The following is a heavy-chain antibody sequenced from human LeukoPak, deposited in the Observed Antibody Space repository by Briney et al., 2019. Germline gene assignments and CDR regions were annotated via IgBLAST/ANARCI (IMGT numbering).Heavy chain of an antibody. J-gene: IGHJ4*02. CDR2: ISSSSSTI. Sequence: QAGGSLILSCAASGFTFSSYSMNWVRQAPGKGLEWDSYISSSSSTIYYADSVEGRFTISRDNAKNSLYLQMNSLRAEDTAVYYCARGPERSYGSGSYPNWGQGTLVTVSS. D-gene: IGHD3-10*01. V-gene: IGHV3-48*04. CDR3: ARGPERSYGSGSYPN. CDR1: GFTFSSYS.